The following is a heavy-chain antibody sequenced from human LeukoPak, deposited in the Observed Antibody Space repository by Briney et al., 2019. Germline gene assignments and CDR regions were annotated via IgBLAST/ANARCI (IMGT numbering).Heavy chain of an antibody. CDR3: ATPGSCGGVCFYYSYYMDV. D-gene: IGHD2-21*02. V-gene: IGHV1-2*02. CDR1: GYTLTGYV. Sequence: GASVKVSCKASGYTLTGYVMHSVRQAPGQGLEWMGWINPSSGGTNYAQKFQGRVTMTRDTSISTAYMELSRLRSDDTAVYYCATPGSCGGVCFYYSYYMDVWGKGTTVTVSS. CDR2: INPSSGGT. J-gene: IGHJ6*03.